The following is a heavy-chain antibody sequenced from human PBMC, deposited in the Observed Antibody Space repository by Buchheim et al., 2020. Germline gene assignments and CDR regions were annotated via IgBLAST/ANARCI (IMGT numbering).Heavy chain of an antibody. Sequence: QLQLQESGPGLVKPSETLSLTCTVSGGSVTSSSYYWGWIRQTPEKGLEWIGTIYYSGSTYYNPSLKSRVTISIDASKKQFSLELSSVTAADTAVYYCARDPEGSCSGGICYSISFDPWGQGTL. V-gene: IGHV4-39*07. CDR1: GGSVTSSSYY. CDR3: ARDPEGSCSGGICYSISFDP. J-gene: IGHJ5*02. D-gene: IGHD2-15*01. CDR2: IYYSGST.